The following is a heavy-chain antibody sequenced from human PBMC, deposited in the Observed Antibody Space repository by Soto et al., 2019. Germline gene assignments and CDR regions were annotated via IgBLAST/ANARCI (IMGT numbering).Heavy chain of an antibody. CDR1: GFTFSSYW. J-gene: IGHJ6*03. V-gene: IGHV3-7*01. Sequence: GGSLRLSCAASGFTFSSYWMSWVRQAPGKGLEWVANIKQDGSEKYYVDSVKGRFTISRDNAKNSLYLQMNSLRAEDTALYYCARDRGGYYYYYYYMDVWGKGTTVTVSS. D-gene: IGHD3-16*01. CDR2: IKQDGSEK. CDR3: ARDRGGYYYYYYYMDV.